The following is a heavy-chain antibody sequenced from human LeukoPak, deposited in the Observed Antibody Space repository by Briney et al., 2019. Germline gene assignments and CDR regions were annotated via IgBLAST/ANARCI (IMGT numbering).Heavy chain of an antibody. J-gene: IGHJ6*02. D-gene: IGHD6-13*01. CDR3: AREGHSSSWFHGMDV. CDR2: IKQDGSEK. Sequence: GGSLRLSCAASGFTFEIYWMSWVRQAPGKGLEWVANIKQDGSEKYYVDSVKGRFTISRDNAKNSLYLQMNSLRAEDTAVYYCAREGHSSSWFHGMDVWGQGTTVTVSS. CDR1: GFTFEIYW. V-gene: IGHV3-7*05.